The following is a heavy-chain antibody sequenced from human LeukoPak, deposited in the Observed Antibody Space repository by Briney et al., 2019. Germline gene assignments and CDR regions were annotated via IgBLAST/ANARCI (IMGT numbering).Heavy chain of an antibody. CDR3: AKAEGHGDYYFDY. CDR1: GFTFSSYA. CDR2: ISGSGGST. V-gene: IGHV3-23*01. D-gene: IGHD4-17*01. Sequence: GASLRLSCAASGFTFSSYAMSWVRQAPGKGLEWVSAISGSGGSTYYADSVKGRFTISRDNSKNTLYLQMNSLRAEDTVVYYCAKAEGHGDYYFDYWGQGTLVTVSS. J-gene: IGHJ4*02.